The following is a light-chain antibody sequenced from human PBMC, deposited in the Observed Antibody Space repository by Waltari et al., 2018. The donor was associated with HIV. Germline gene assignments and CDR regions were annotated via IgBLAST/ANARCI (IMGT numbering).Light chain of an antibody. CDR1: SSDAGGLNY. V-gene: IGLV2-14*01. CDR2: EFS. CDR3: SSYTSSSSVV. Sequence: QSALPQPASASGSPGQSTTISSTGTSSDAGGLNYFPWYQQHPGKAPKLMIYEFSNRPSGVSNRFSGSKSGNTASLTISGLQAEDEADYYCSSYTSSSSVVFGGGTKLTVL. J-gene: IGLJ2*01.